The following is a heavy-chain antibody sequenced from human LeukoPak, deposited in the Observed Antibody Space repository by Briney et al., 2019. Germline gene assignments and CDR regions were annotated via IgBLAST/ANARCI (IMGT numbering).Heavy chain of an antibody. CDR1: GYTFTGYD. CDR3: ARAPKNDAYDI. CDR2: INPNSGDT. J-gene: IGHJ3*02. Sequence: ASVKVSCKASGYTFTGYDIHWVRQAPGQGLEWVGWINPNSGDTHHAQNFQGRVTMTRDTSISTASMDLSRLRSDDTAVYYCARAPKNDAYDIWGRGTMVTVSS. V-gene: IGHV1-2*02.